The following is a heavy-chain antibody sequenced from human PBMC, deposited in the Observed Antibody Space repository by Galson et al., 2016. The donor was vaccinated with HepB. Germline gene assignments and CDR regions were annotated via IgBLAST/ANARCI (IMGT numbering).Heavy chain of an antibody. J-gene: IGHJ1*01. CDR2: IYHSGST. CDR3: ARGSYFYDSSGYATSAEYFQV. V-gene: IGHV4-4*02. CDR1: GGSVATSNW. Sequence: SETLSLTCAVSGGSVATSNWWSWVRQPPGKGLEWIGEIYHSGSTNYNPSLKSRVTISVGKSKNQFSLKMRSVTAADTAVYYCARGSYFYDSSGYATSAEYFQVWGQGTLVTVS. D-gene: IGHD3-22*01.